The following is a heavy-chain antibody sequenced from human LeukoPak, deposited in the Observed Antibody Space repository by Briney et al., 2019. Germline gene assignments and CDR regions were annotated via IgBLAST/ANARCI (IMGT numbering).Heavy chain of an antibody. D-gene: IGHD6-13*01. CDR3: AKRFAASSSWFDY. CDR1: GFIFSSYA. J-gene: IGHJ4*02. Sequence: GGSLRLSCAASGFIFSSYAMSWVRQAPGKGLEWVSAIRGSGDYTYYADSVKGRFTISRDNSKNTLYLQMNSLRAEDTAVYYCAKRFAASSSWFDYWGQGTLVTVSS. CDR2: IRGSGDYT. V-gene: IGHV3-23*01.